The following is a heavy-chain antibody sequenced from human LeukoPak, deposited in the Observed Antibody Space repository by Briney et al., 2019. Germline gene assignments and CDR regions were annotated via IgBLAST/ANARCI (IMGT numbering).Heavy chain of an antibody. CDR2: ISGSSTYI. CDR3: ARTSVTTGAFDI. J-gene: IGHJ3*02. CDR1: GFTFSSYS. V-gene: IGHV3-21*01. D-gene: IGHD4-17*01. Sequence: GGSLRLPCAASGFTFSSYSMNWVRQAPGKGLEWVSSISGSSTYIFYADSVKGRFTISRDNAKNSLYLQMNSLRAEDTAVYYCARTSVTTGAFDIWGQGTMVTVSS.